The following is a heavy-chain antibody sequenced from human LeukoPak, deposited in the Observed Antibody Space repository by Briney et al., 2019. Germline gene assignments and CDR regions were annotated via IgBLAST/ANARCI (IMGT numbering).Heavy chain of an antibody. Sequence: GGSLRLSCAASGFTFSSYSMIWVRQAPGRGLEWVSSISSSSSYIYYVDSVKGRFTISRDNSKNTLYLQMNSLRAEDTAVYYCAKLTSYYYDSSGYYDYWGQGTLVTVSS. CDR3: AKLTSYYYDSSGYYDY. CDR1: GFTFSSYS. J-gene: IGHJ4*02. V-gene: IGHV3-21*04. D-gene: IGHD3-22*01. CDR2: ISSSSSYI.